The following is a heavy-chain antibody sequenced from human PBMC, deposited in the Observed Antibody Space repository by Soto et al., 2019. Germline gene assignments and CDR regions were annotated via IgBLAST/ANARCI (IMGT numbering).Heavy chain of an antibody. Sequence: QVQLQESGPGLVKPSETLSLTCTVSGGSISSYYWSWIRQPPGKGLEWIGYIYYSGSTNYNPSLKSRVTLSVDTSKNQFSLKLSSVTAADTAVYYCARARLGDQGSAWYFDLWGRGTLVTVSS. V-gene: IGHV4-59*01. D-gene: IGHD3-16*01. CDR3: ARARLGDQGSAWYFDL. CDR1: GGSISSYY. J-gene: IGHJ2*01. CDR2: IYYSGST.